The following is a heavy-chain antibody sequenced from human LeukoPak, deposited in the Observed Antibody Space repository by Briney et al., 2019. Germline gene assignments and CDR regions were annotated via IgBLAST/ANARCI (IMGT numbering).Heavy chain of an antibody. CDR1: GFTFSSYA. CDR3: AREFYGMDV. J-gene: IGHJ6*02. Sequence: GGSLRLSCAASGFTFSSYAMSWVRQAPRKGLEWVSAISISGDSTYYADSVKGRFTISRDNYKTTLSLQMNSLRAEDTAVYYCAREFYGMDVWGQGTTVTVSS. CDR2: ISISGDST. V-gene: IGHV3-23*01.